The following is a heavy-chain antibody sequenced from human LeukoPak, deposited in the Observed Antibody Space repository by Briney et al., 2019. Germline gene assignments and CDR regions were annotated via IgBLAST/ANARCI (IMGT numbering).Heavy chain of an antibody. CDR2: MNPNSGNT. Sequence: GASVKVSCKASGYTFTSYDINWVRQATGQELEWMGWMNPNSGNTGYAQKFQGRVTITRNTSISTAYMELSSLRSEDTAVYYCARILLSGYYRDTNYFDYWGQGTLVTVSS. CDR1: GYTFTSYD. J-gene: IGHJ4*02. CDR3: ARILLSGYYRDTNYFDY. V-gene: IGHV1-8*03. D-gene: IGHD3-22*01.